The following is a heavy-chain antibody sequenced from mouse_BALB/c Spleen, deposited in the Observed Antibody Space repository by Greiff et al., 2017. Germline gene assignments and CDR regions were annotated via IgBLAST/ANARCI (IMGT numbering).Heavy chain of an antibody. D-gene: IGHD1-1*01. CDR2: IRNKANGYTT. Sequence: EVKVVESGGGLVQPGGSLRLSCATSGFTFTDYYMSWVRQPPGKALEWLGFIRNKANGYTTEYSASVKGRFTISRDNSQSILYLQMNTLRAEDSATYYCARGSYGTQFAYWGQGTLVTVSA. CDR1: GFTFTDYY. CDR3: ARGSYGTQFAY. V-gene: IGHV7-3*02. J-gene: IGHJ3*01.